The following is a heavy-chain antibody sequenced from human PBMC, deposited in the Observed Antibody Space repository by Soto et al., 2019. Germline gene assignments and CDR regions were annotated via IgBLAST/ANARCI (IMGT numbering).Heavy chain of an antibody. CDR2: IWYDGSNE. Sequence: PGGSLRLSCAASGFIFSNYGMHWVRQAPGKGLEWVAAIWYDGSNEYYLDSVQGRFTISRDNPKNTLYLQMNSLRVEDTAVYFCGRDRRITNFAARNTIDYWGQGTLVTVS. CDR3: GRDRRITNFAARNTIDY. D-gene: IGHD6-6*01. CDR1: GFIFSNYG. J-gene: IGHJ4*02. V-gene: IGHV3-33*01.